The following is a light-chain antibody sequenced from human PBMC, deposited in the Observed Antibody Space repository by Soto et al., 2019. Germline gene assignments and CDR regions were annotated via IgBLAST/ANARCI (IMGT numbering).Light chain of an antibody. CDR2: DAS. CDR1: RTITAW. J-gene: IGKJ2*01. Sequence: DIQMTQSPSTLSASVGDRVTITCRASRTITAWLAWYQQKPGKAPKLLIFDASTLESGVPSRFSGGGSGTEFTFTISSLQPDDFATYYCQQYVTYPYTFGQGTKVEIK. V-gene: IGKV1-5*01. CDR3: QQYVTYPYT.